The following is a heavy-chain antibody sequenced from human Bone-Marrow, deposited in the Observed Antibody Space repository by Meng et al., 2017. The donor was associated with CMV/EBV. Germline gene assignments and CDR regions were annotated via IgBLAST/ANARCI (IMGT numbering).Heavy chain of an antibody. Sequence: GESLKISCAASGFTFSSYGMHWVRQAPGKGLEGVAVISYDGSNKYYADSVKGRFTISRDNSKNTLYLQMNSLRAEDTAVYYCARDRPPPLVVPAAIRLYYYYGMDVWGQGTTVPSP. D-gene: IGHD2-2*02. CDR1: GFTFSSYG. CDR2: ISYDGSNK. CDR3: ARDRPPPLVVPAAIRLYYYYGMDV. V-gene: IGHV3-30*19. J-gene: IGHJ6*02.